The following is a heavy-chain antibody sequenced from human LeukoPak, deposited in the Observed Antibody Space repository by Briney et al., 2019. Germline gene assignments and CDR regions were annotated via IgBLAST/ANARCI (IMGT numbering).Heavy chain of an antibody. V-gene: IGHV3-66*01. D-gene: IGHD6-13*01. CDR3: ARSHPPAAGTSEYYFDY. J-gene: IGHJ4*02. CDR2: IYSGGST. CDR1: GFTVSSNY. Sequence: GGSLRLSCAASGFTVSSNYMSWVRQAPGKGLEWVSVIYSGGSTYYADSVKGRFTISRDNSKNTLYLQMNSLRAEDTAVYYCARSHPPAAGTSEYYFDYWDQGTLVTVSS.